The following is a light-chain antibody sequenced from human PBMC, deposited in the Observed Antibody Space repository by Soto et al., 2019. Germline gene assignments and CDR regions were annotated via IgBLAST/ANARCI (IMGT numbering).Light chain of an antibody. Sequence: QSALPQPRSVSGSPGQSVTISCSASGGDVGGFTYVSWYQQHPGKAPKLLIYDDSQRPSGVPDRLSGSKSGYTASLTISGLQAEDEAGYYCCSYVGSYPWVFGGGTKLTVL. CDR3: CSYVGSYPWV. V-gene: IGLV2-11*01. J-gene: IGLJ3*02. CDR1: GGDVGGFTY. CDR2: DDS.